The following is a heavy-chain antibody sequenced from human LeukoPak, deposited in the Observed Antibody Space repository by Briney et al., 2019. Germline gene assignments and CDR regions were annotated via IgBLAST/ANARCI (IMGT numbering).Heavy chain of an antibody. CDR3: ARGSTVTSFDY. Sequence: SETLSLTCTVSGGSISSYYWSWIRQPPGKGLEWIGHIYYSGNTNYNPSLKSRVTISVDTSKNQFSLKLSSVTAADTAVYYCARGSTVTSFDYWGQGTLVTVSS. CDR2: IYYSGNT. J-gene: IGHJ4*02. CDR1: GGSISSYY. V-gene: IGHV4-59*01. D-gene: IGHD4-17*01.